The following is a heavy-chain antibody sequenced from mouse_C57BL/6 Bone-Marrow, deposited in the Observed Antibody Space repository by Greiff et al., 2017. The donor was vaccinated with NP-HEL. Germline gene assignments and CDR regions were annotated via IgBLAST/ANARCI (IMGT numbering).Heavy chain of an antibody. J-gene: IGHJ4*01. D-gene: IGHD2-4*01. CDR2: ISNLAYSI. CDR3: ARLNYDYDRAWDY. CDR1: GFTFSDYG. Sequence: EVKLVESGGGLVQPGGSLKLSCAASGFTFSDYGMAWVRQAPRKGPEWVAFISNLAYSIYYADTVTGRFPISRENAKNTLYLEMSSLEYEYTAMYYCARLNYDYDRAWDYWGQGTSVTVSS. V-gene: IGHV5-15*01.